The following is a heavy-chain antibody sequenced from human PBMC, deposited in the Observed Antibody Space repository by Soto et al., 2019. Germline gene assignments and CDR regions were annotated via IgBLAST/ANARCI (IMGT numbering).Heavy chain of an antibody. Sequence: SETLSLTCSVSGDSISTVDYFWAWIRQPPGQALEYIGYIYKSTTTYYNPSFESRVAISLDTSKSQFSLTVTSVTAADTAVYFCARGRFCLTGKCFPNWFDSGAQETRVTV. CDR2: IYKSTTT. CDR1: GDSISTVDYF. V-gene: IGHV4-30-4*01. J-gene: IGHJ5*01. CDR3: ARGRFCLTGKCFPNWFDS. D-gene: IGHD1-1*01.